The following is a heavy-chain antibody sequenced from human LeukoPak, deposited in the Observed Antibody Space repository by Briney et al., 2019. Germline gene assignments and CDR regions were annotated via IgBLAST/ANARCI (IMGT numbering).Heavy chain of an antibody. D-gene: IGHD2/OR15-2a*01. Sequence: SETLSLTCTVSGGSISSYYWSWIRQPPGRGLEWIGYIYYSGSTNYNPSLKSRVTISVDTSKNQFSLKLSSVTAADTAMYYCARQGATYYEVHYWGQGTLVTVSS. CDR1: GGSISSYY. CDR2: IYYSGST. CDR3: ARQGATYYEVHY. V-gene: IGHV4-59*08. J-gene: IGHJ4*02.